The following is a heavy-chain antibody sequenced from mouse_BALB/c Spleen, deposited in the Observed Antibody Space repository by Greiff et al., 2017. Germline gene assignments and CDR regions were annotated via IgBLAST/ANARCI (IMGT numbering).Heavy chain of an antibody. Sequence: QVQLQQSGPGLVAPSQSLSITCTVSGFSLTDYGVSWIRQPPGKGLEWLGVIWGGGSTYYNSALKSRLSISKDNSKSQVFLKMNSLQTDDTAMYYCAKHPHYYGYVDYAMDYWGQGTSVTVSS. CDR2: IWGGGST. CDR3: AKHPHYYGYVDYAMDY. D-gene: IGHD1-2*01. CDR1: GFSLTDYG. V-gene: IGHV2-6-5*01. J-gene: IGHJ4*01.